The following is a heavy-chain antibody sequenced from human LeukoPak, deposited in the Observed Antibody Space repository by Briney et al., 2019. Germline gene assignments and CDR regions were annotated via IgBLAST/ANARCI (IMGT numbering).Heavy chain of an antibody. V-gene: IGHV3-48*03. CDR3: AELGITMIGGV. CDR2: ISDSGGTT. CDR1: GFTFSGHE. Sequence: PGGSLRLSCAASGFTFSGHEMNWVRQAPGKGLEWISYISDSGGTTKYADSVRGRFTISRDNAKNSLFLQMSSLRAEDTAVYYCAELGITMIGGVWGKGTTVTISS. D-gene: IGHD3-10*02. J-gene: IGHJ6*04.